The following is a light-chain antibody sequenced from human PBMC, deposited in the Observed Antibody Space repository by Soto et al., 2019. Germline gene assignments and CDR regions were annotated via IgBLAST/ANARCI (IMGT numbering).Light chain of an antibody. CDR3: SSYAGSNHFRLVV. Sequence: QSVLTQPPSASGSPGQSVTISCTGTSSDVGGYNYDSWYQQHPGKAPKVMIYDVSKRPSGVPDRFSGSKSGNTAALTVSGLQAEDEADYYCSSYAGSNHFRLVVFGGGTTLTVL. CDR2: DVS. V-gene: IGLV2-8*01. J-gene: IGLJ2*01. CDR1: SSDVGGYNY.